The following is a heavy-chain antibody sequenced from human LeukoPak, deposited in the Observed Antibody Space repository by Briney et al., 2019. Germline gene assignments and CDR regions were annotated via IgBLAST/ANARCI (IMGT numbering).Heavy chain of an antibody. V-gene: IGHV3-49*04. CDR3: TRESTSSSWPYGMDV. Sequence: PGGSLRLSCTASGFTFGDYAMSWVRQAPGKGREWVGFIRSKDYGGTTEYAASVKGRFTISRDDSKSIAYLQMNSLKTEDTAVYYCTRESTSSSWPYGMDVWGQGTTVTVSS. D-gene: IGHD6-13*01. J-gene: IGHJ6*02. CDR2: IRSKDYGGTT. CDR1: GFTFGDYA.